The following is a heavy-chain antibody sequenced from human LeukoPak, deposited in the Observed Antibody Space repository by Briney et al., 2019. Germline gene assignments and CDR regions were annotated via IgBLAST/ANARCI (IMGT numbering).Heavy chain of an antibody. D-gene: IGHD5-18*01. CDR1: GFTFSSYE. CDR3: ARFLVDTPGVDP. J-gene: IGHJ5*02. CDR2: ISSSGTTM. V-gene: IGHV3-48*03. Sequence: GGSLRLSCAASGFTFSSYEMHWVRQAPGKGLEWIADISSSGTTMYYADSVKGRFTISRDNAKNSLYLQMDSLRAEDTAVYYCARFLVDTPGVDPWGKGTLVTVSS.